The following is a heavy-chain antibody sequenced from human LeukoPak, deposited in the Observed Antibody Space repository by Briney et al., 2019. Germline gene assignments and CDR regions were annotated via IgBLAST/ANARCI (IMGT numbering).Heavy chain of an antibody. Sequence: ASVKVSCKASGYTFTGYYMHWVRQAPGQGLEWMGWINPNSGGTNYAQKFQGWVTMTRDTSISTAYMELSRLRSDDTAVYYCARDLKANYYYYGMDVWGQGTTVTVSS. CDR1: GYTFTGYY. V-gene: IGHV1-2*04. CDR3: ARDLKANYYYYGMDV. CDR2: INPNSGGT. J-gene: IGHJ6*02.